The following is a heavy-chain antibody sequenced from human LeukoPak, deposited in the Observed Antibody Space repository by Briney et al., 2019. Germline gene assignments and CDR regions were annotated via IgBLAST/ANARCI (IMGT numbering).Heavy chain of an antibody. CDR2: ISAYNGNT. V-gene: IGHV1-18*01. J-gene: IGHJ3*02. Sequence: ASVKVSCKASGYTFTSYGISWVRQAPGQGLEWMGWISAYNGNTNYAQKLQGRVTMTTDTSTSTAYMELRSLRSDDTAVYYCARTRDYYDSSGYLLFDAFDIWGQGTMVTVSS. D-gene: IGHD3-22*01. CDR1: GYTFTSYG. CDR3: ARTRDYYDSSGYLLFDAFDI.